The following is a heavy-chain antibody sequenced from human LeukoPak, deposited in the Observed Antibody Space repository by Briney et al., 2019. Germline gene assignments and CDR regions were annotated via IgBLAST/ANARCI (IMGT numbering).Heavy chain of an antibody. CDR1: GFTFDDYA. CDR3: AKDNYYDSSGYCDY. J-gene: IGHJ4*02. V-gene: IGHV3-9*01. D-gene: IGHD3-22*01. CDR2: ISWNSGSI. Sequence: GGSLRLSCAASGFTFDDYAMHWVRHAPGKGLEWVSGISWNSGSIGYADSVKGRFTISRDGAKNSLYLQMNSLRPEDTALYYCAKDNYYDSSGYCDYWGQGTLVTVSS.